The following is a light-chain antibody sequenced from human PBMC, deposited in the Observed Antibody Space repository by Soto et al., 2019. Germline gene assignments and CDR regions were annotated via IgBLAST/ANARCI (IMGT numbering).Light chain of an antibody. CDR3: QQRSNWPIFT. Sequence: EIVLTQSPATLSLSPGERATLSCRASQSVSSYLAWYQQKPGQAPRLLIYDASNRATGIPARFSGSGSGTYFTLTISSLEPEDFAVYYGQQRSNWPIFTFGPGTKVDIK. CDR2: DAS. V-gene: IGKV3-11*01. CDR1: QSVSSY. J-gene: IGKJ3*01.